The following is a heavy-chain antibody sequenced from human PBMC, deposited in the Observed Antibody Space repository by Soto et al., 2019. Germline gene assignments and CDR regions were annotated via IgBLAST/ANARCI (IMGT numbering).Heavy chain of an antibody. CDR1: GFTFSNYA. D-gene: IGHD3-10*01. V-gene: IGHV3-23*01. CDR3: AKCPPSPPFGDYVGWFDS. CDR2: IIGSGTNT. Sequence: GGSLRLSCTASGFTFSNYAMTWVRQAPGKGLEWVSAIIGSGTNTYYADSVKGRFTISRDKAKNTLFLQMNSLRAEDTAVYYCAKCPPSPPFGDYVGWFDSWGRGTLVTVSS. J-gene: IGHJ5*01.